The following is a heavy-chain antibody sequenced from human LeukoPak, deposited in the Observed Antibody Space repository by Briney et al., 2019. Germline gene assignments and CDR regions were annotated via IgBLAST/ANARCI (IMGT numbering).Heavy chain of an antibody. CDR1: GFTFSSYA. CDR2: ISYDGSNK. D-gene: IGHD4-17*01. V-gene: IGHV3-30*04. J-gene: IGHJ4*02. CDR3: ARDPTTVTTTAHGYFDY. Sequence: SLRLSCAASGFTFSSYAMHWGRQAPGKGLEWEAVISYDGSNKYYADSVKGRLTISRDNSKNTLYLQMNSLRAEDTAVYYCARDPTTVTTTAHGYFDYWGQGTLVTVSS.